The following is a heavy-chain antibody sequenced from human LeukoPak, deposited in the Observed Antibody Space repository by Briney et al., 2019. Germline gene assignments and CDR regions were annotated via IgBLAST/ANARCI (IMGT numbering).Heavy chain of an antibody. CDR2: IYYSGST. CDR3: ARRFCANGVCYRSGFDI. D-gene: IGHD2-8*01. J-gene: IGHJ3*02. CDR1: GGSINSNSYY. V-gene: IGHV4-39*07. Sequence: SETLSLTCTVSGGSINSNSYYWGWIRQPPGKGLEWIGSIYYSGSTYYNPSLKSRVTISVDTSKNQFSLKLNSVTAADTAVYYCARRFCANGVCYRSGFDIWGQGTMVTVSS.